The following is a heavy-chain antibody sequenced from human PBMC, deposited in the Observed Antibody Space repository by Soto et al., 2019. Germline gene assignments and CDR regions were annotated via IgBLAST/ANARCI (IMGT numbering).Heavy chain of an antibody. CDR3: TRPLGYCSSISCPTDY. CDR2: IKSKANSYAT. J-gene: IGHJ4*02. D-gene: IGHD2-2*01. Sequence: GGGPKLSLVAPWVTFRGPALEWVRPASGEGAEWVGRIKSKANSYATTYAASVKGRFTISRDDSKNTAYLQMNSLKTEDTAVYYCTRPLGYCSSISCPTDYWGQGTLVTVSS. V-gene: IGHV3-73*01. CDR1: WVTFRGPA.